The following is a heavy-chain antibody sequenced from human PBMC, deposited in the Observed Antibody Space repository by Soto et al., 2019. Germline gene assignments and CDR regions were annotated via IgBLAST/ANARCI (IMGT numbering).Heavy chain of an antibody. V-gene: IGHV3-53*01. CDR1: GFSVSSNY. Sequence: PGGSLRLSCAASGFSVSSNYMSWVRQAPGEGLEWVAIIYINGSTDYADSVQGRFSVSRDIYKNTLFLQMNNLRAEDTAVYFCSGDPSGYDEGDWYHGVDVRGQGTTVTVSS. D-gene: IGHD5-12*01. J-gene: IGHJ6*02. CDR2: IYINGST. CDR3: SGDPSGYDEGDWYHGVDV.